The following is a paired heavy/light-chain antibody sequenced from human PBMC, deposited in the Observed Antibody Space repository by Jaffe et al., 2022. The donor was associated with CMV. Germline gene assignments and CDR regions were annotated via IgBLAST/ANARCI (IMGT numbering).Light chain of an antibody. CDR2: KVS. V-gene: IGKV2-30*02. Sequence: DVVMTQSPLSLPVTLGQPASISCRSSQSLVHSDGNTYLNWFQQRPGQSPRRLIYKVSNRDSGVPDRFSGSGSGTDFTLKISRVEAEDVGVYYCMQGTHWPQYTFGQGTKLEIK. CDR1: QSLVHSDGNTY. J-gene: IGKJ2*01. CDR3: MQGTHWPQYT.
Heavy chain of an antibody. J-gene: IGHJ6*02. CDR1: GFTFSTYS. CDR2: ISSSSSTK. D-gene: IGHD3-16*02. V-gene: IGHV3-48*02. CDR3: TRDLYDYVWGSNRWDYYYGMDV. Sequence: EVQLVESGGGLVQPGGSLRLSCAASGFTFSTYSLNWVRQAPGKGLEWVSYISSSSSTKYYADSVKGRFTISRDNAKNSLYLQVNSLRDEDTAVYYCTRDLYDYVWGSNRWDYYYGMDVWGQGTTVTVSS.